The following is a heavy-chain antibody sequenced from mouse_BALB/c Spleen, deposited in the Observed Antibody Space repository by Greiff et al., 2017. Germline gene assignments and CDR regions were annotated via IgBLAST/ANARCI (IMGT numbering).Heavy chain of an antibody. CDR1: GFTFSSFG. Sequence: EVQVVESGGGLVQPGGSRKLSCAASGFTFSSFGMHWVRQAPEKGLEWVAYISSGSSTIYYADTVKGRFTISRDNPKNTLFLQMTSLRSEDTAMYYCARGGTAYYYAMDYWGQGTSVTVSS. CDR2: ISSGSSTI. CDR3: ARGGTAYYYAMDY. J-gene: IGHJ4*01. D-gene: IGHD1-2*01. V-gene: IGHV5-17*02.